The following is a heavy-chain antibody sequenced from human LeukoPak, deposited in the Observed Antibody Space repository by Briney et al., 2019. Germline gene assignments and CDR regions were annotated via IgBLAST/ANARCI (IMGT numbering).Heavy chain of an antibody. CDR3: ARGVLLWFGESAK. V-gene: IGHV3-21*01. J-gene: IGHJ4*02. D-gene: IGHD3-10*01. CDR1: GFTFSSYS. Sequence: GGSLRLSCAASGFTFSSYSMNWVRQAPGKGLEWVSSISSSSSYIYYADSVKGRFTISRDNAKNSLYLQMNSLRAEDTAVYYCARGVLLWFGESAKWGQGTLVTVPS. CDR2: ISSSSSYI.